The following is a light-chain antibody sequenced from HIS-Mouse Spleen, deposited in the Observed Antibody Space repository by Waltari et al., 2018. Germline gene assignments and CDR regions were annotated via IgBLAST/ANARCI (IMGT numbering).Light chain of an antibody. Sequence: EIVLTQSPGTLSLSPGERATLSCRASQRVSSSYLSWYQQKPGQAPRILIYGASSRATGIPARFSGSGSGTDFTLTISRLEPEDFAVYYCQQYGSSPPYTFGQGTKLEIK. CDR1: QRVSSSY. CDR3: QQYGSSPPYT. CDR2: GAS. J-gene: IGKJ2*01. V-gene: IGKV3-20*01.